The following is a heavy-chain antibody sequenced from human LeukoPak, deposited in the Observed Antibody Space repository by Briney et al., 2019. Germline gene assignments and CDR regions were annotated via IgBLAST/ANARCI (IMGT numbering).Heavy chain of an antibody. J-gene: IGHJ4*02. CDR3: AKSRSSIAAAINY. D-gene: IGHD6-13*01. CDR2: ISGSGGSGGST. Sequence: SGGSLRLSCAASGFTFSSFAMNWVRQAPGKGLEWVSTISGSGGSGGSTYYADSVKARFTISRDNSNNTLYLQMDSLRAEDTAVYYCAKSRSSIAAAINYWGQGTLLTVSS. CDR1: GFTFSSFA. V-gene: IGHV3-23*01.